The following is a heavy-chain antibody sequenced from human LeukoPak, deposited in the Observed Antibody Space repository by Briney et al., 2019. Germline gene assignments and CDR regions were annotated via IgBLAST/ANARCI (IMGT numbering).Heavy chain of an antibody. CDR1: GFTFSSYI. D-gene: IGHD1-26*01. V-gene: IGHV3-21*01. Sequence: GGSLRLSCAASGFTFSSYIMNWVRQAPGKGLEWVSSISSGSSNIYYGDSVKGRFTISRDNAKNSLYLQMNSLRAEDTAVYYCARGALRGVGATTGNYWGQGTLVTVSS. CDR3: ARGALRGVGATTGNY. J-gene: IGHJ4*02. CDR2: ISSGSSNI.